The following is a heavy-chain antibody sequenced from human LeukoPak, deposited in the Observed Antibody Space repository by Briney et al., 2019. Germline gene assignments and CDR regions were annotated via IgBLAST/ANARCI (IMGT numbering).Heavy chain of an antibody. Sequence: GGSPRLSCAASGFTVSSNYMNWVRQAPGKGLEWVSVIYSGGDTFYADSVKGRFTISRDNSKNTLYLQMNSLRAEDTAVYYCARDRGAYYYDTGYWGQGTLVTVSS. CDR2: IYSGGDT. CDR1: GFTVSSNY. CDR3: ARDRGAYYYDTGY. V-gene: IGHV3-66*01. D-gene: IGHD3-22*01. J-gene: IGHJ4*02.